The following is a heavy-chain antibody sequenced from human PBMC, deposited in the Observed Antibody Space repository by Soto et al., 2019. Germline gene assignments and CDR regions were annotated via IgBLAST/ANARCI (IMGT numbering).Heavy chain of an antibody. J-gene: IGHJ6*02. D-gene: IGHD3-22*01. CDR2: IVVGSGNT. Sequence: SVKVSCKASGFTFTSSAVQWVRHARGQRLEWIGGIVVGSGNTNYAQKFQERVTITRDMSTSTAYMELSSLRSEDTAVYYCAADLAAWVTYDVHPANGMDVWGQGTTVTVSS. V-gene: IGHV1-58*01. CDR1: GFTFTSSA. CDR3: AADLAAWVTYDVHPANGMDV.